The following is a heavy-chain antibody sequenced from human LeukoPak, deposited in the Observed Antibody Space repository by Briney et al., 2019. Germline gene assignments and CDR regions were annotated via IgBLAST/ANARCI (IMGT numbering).Heavy chain of an antibody. CDR3: SRGAPGSGMSSWSY. CDR1: GFSFRSFS. D-gene: IGHD2-15*01. Sequence: GGSLRLSCAASGFSFRSFSFNWVRQAPGKGLEWVSYISSSGSIVDYADSVKGRFTISRDNAKNSVHLQMNSLRVEDTAVYFCSRGAPGSGMSSWSYWGQGTLVTVSS. CDR2: ISSSGSIV. J-gene: IGHJ4*02. V-gene: IGHV3-48*01.